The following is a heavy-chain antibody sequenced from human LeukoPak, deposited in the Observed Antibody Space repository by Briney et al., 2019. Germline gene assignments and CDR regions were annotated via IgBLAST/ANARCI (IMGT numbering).Heavy chain of an antibody. J-gene: IGHJ5*02. V-gene: IGHV3-21*01. D-gene: IGHD5-18*01. CDR3: ARGQSYGWFDP. Sequence: GGSLRLSCAASGFTFSTYIMNWVRQAPGKGLEWVSSISGSSSYIYYADSVKGRFTISRDSAQNSLYLQMNSLRAEDTAVYYCARGQSYGWFDPWSQGTLVTVSS. CDR2: ISGSSSYI. CDR1: GFTFSTYI.